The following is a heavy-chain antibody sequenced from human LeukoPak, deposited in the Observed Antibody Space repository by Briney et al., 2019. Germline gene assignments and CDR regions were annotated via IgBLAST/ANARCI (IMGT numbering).Heavy chain of an antibody. J-gene: IGHJ4*02. D-gene: IGHD2-15*01. CDR1: GFTFNNYA. CDR3: GKTTVGYSSGRYPGWPVDY. CDR2: IFGSGGSA. V-gene: IGHV3-23*01. Sequence: PGGSLRLSCEASGFTFNNYAMYWVRQAPGKGLEWISGIFGSGGSAHYADSVKGRFTISRDNSKNTVYLQVDSLRVEDTAVYYCGKTTVGYSSGRYPGWPVDYWGQGALVTVSS.